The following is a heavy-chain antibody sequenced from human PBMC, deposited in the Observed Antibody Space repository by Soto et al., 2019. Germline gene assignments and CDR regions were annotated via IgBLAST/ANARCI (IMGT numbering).Heavy chain of an antibody. CDR3: ARGQPYYDFWNGPQNWYFDL. D-gene: IGHD3-3*01. CDR2: IGTAGDT. Sequence: EVQLVESGGGLVQPGGSLRLSCAASGFTFSSYDMHWVRQATGKGLEWVSAIGTAGDTYYPGSVKGRFTISRENAKNSLYLQMNSLRAGDTAVYYCARGQPYYDFWNGPQNWYFDLWGRGTLVTVSS. V-gene: IGHV3-13*01. CDR1: GFTFSSYD. J-gene: IGHJ2*01.